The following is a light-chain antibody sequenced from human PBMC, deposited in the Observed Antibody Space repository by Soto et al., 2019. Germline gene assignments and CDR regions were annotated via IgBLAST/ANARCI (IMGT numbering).Light chain of an antibody. Sequence: EIVLTQSPGTLSLSPGERATLSCGASQSVTSNYLAWYQQKPCQAPRLLIFGASIRVTVIPARFSGSGSGTEFTLPISSLQSPDFAVYYCQQYNDWHPITFGHGTRLEIK. CDR1: QSVTSN. V-gene: IGKV3-15*01. CDR3: QQYNDWHPIT. CDR2: GAS. J-gene: IGKJ5*01.